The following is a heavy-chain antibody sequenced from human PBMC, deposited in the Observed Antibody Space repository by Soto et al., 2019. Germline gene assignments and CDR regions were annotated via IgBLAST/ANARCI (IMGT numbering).Heavy chain of an antibody. D-gene: IGHD3-10*02. CDR3: AHTHPPRFGELVDAFDI. CDR2: IYWNDDK. CDR1: GFSLSTSGVG. J-gene: IGHJ3*02. V-gene: IGHV2-5*01. Sequence: QITLKESGPTLVKPTQTLTLTCTFSGFSLSTSGVGVGWIRQPPGKALEWLALIYWNDDKRYSPSLKSRLTITKDTSKNQVVLTMTNMDPVDTATYYCAHTHPPRFGELVDAFDIWGQGTMVTVSS.